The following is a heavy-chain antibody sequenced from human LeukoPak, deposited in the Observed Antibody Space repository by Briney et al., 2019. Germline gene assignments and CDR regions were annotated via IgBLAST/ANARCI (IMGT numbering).Heavy chain of an antibody. CDR3: ARGSGIVWFGEAYRQHNWFDP. J-gene: IGHJ5*02. D-gene: IGHD3-10*01. Sequence: PSETLSLTCAVYGGSFSGYYWSWIRQPPGKGLEWIGEINHSGSTNYNPSLKSRVTISVDTSKNQFSLKLSSVTAAYTAVYYCARGSGIVWFGEAYRQHNWFDPWGQGTLVTVSS. CDR2: INHSGST. CDR1: GGSFSGYY. V-gene: IGHV4-34*01.